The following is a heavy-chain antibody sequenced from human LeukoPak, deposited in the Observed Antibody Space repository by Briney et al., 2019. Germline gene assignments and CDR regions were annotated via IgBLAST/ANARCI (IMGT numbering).Heavy chain of an antibody. CDR3: ARGKKTMVRGVLYYFDY. Sequence: RRASVKVSCKASGYTFTSYDINWVGQATGQGLEWMGWMNPNSGNTAYAQNFQGRVTMTRNTSISTAYMELSSLRSEDTAVYYCARGKKTMVRGVLYYFDYWGQGTLVTVSS. CDR1: GYTFTSYD. CDR2: MNPNSGNT. V-gene: IGHV1-8*01. J-gene: IGHJ4*02. D-gene: IGHD3-10*01.